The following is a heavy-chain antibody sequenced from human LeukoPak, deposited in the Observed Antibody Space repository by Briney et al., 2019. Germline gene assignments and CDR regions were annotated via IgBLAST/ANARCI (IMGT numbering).Heavy chain of an antibody. Sequence: GGSLRLSCAASGFTFSSYAMSWVRQAPGKGLEWVSAISGSGGGTYYADSVKDRFTISRDYSNNTLYLQVNSLRADDTAVYYCAKVASADAQARLNYWGQGTLVTVSS. V-gene: IGHV3-23*01. CDR2: ISGSGGGT. CDR3: AKVASADAQARLNY. D-gene: IGHD6-19*01. CDR1: GFTFSSYA. J-gene: IGHJ4*02.